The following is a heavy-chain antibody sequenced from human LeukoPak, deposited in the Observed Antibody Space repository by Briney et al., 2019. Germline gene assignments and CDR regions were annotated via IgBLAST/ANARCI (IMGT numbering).Heavy chain of an antibody. J-gene: IGHJ5*02. V-gene: IGHV3-23*01. CDR3: ANGDSSGYYYFNWFDP. CDR1: GFTFSSYA. D-gene: IGHD3-22*01. Sequence: GASLRLSCAASGFTFSSYAMSWVRQAPGKGLEWVSAISGSGGSTYYADSVKGRFTISRDNSKNTLYLQMNSLRAKDTAVYYCANGDSSGYYYFNWFDPWGQGTLVTVSS. CDR2: ISGSGGST.